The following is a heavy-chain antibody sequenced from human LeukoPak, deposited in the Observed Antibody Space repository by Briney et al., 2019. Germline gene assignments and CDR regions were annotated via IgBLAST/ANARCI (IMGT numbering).Heavy chain of an antibody. CDR1: GFTFSSYR. V-gene: IGHV3-48*04. J-gene: IGHJ3*02. CDR3: ARDSRAVGDAFDI. CDR2: ISSSSSTI. D-gene: IGHD3-16*01. Sequence: GGSLRLSCAASGFTFSSYRMNWVRQAPGKGLEWVSYISSSSSTIYYADSVKGRFTISRDNAKNSLHLQMNSLRVEDTAVYYCARDSRAVGDAFDIWGQGTMVTVSS.